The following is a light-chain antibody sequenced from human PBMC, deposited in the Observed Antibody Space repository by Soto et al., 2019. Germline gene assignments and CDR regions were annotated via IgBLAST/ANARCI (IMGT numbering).Light chain of an antibody. J-gene: IGKJ1*01. CDR2: GTS. CDR3: QQYGTSPRM. V-gene: IGKV3-20*01. CDR1: QRVGTNY. Sequence: EIVLTQSPGALSLSPGERVTLSCRASQRVGTNYLAWYQQKPGQAPRLVIYGTSNRAAGTPDRFSGSGSGTDFTLTISRLEPEDFAVYYCQQYGTSPRMFGQGTKVDIK.